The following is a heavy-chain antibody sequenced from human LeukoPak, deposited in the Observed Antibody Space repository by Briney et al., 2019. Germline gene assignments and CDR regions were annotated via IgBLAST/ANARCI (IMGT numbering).Heavy chain of an antibody. V-gene: IGHV5-51*01. CDR2: IYPGDSDT. Sequence: GESLKISCKGSGYSFPIYWIAWVRPMPGKGLEWMGIIYPGDSDTRYSPSFQGQVTISADKSISTAYLQWSSLKASDTAMYYCARYGSGSLLDYWGQGTLVTVSS. D-gene: IGHD3-10*01. CDR1: GYSFPIYW. J-gene: IGHJ4*02. CDR3: ARYGSGSLLDY.